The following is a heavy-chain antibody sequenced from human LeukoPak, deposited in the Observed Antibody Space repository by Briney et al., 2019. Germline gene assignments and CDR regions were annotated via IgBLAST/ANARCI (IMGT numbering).Heavy chain of an antibody. CDR3: AKSGDSPGDY. V-gene: IGHV1-18*04. J-gene: IGHJ4*02. Sequence: ASVKVSCKASGYTFASSGISWVRQAPGQGLEWVGWISVYNENSHYAQRLQDRVTMTTDTSTSTAYMEMRSLRSDDTAVYYCAKSGDSPGDYWGQGTLVTVSS. CDR1: GYTFASSG. CDR2: ISVYNENS. D-gene: IGHD1-26*01.